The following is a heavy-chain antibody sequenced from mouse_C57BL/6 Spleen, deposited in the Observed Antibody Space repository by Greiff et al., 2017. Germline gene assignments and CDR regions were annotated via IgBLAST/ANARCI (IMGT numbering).Heavy chain of an antibody. D-gene: IGHD2-5*01. CDR1: GYTFTSYW. CDR3: ARNSNYVRDYAMDY. V-gene: IGHV1-50*01. J-gene: IGHJ4*01. CDR2: IDPSDSYT. Sequence: VQLQQPGAELVKPGASVKLSCKASGYTFTSYWMQWVKQRPGQGLEWIGEIDPSDSYTNYNQKFKGKATLTVDTSSSTAYMQLSSLTSEDSAVYYCARNSNYVRDYAMDYWGQGTSVTVSS.